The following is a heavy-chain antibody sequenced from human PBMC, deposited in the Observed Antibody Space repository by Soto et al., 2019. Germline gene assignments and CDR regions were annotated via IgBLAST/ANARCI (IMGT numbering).Heavy chain of an antibody. Sequence: SETLSLTCTVSGGSFSSADYYWNWIRQPPGKGLEWIGHISYSGSTSYNPSLKSRVIISLDTSKNQFSLKLSSVTAADTAVHYCSRIPTLNSPAPFDSWGQGTLVTVSS. V-gene: IGHV4-30-4*01. CDR2: ISYSGST. CDR3: SRIPTLNSPAPFDS. CDR1: GGSFSSADYY. J-gene: IGHJ4*02. D-gene: IGHD1-26*01.